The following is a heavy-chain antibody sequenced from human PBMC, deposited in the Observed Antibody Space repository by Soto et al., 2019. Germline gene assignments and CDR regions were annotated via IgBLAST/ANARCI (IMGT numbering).Heavy chain of an antibody. CDR1: GFTFSSYA. Sequence: GGSLRLSCAASGFTFSSYAMHWVRQAPGKGLEWVAVISYDGSNKYYADSVKGRFTISRDNSKNTLYLQMNSLRAEDTAVYYCARDSGAYDYYDSSGYFYFDYWGQGTLVTVSS. V-gene: IGHV3-30-3*01. D-gene: IGHD3-22*01. CDR2: ISYDGSNK. CDR3: ARDSGAYDYYDSSGYFYFDY. J-gene: IGHJ4*02.